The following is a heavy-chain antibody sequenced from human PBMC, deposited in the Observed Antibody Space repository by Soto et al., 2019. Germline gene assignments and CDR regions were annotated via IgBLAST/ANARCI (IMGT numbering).Heavy chain of an antibody. V-gene: IGHV4-59*08. CDR2: IYYSGST. D-gene: IGHD3-10*01. Sequence: QVQLQESGPGLVKPSETLSLTCTVSGGSISSYYWSWIRQPPGKGLEWIGYIYYSGSTNYNPSLKSRVTISVDTSKNQFSLKLSSVTAADTAVYYCARHWGQYYYGSGISTGLDVWGKGTTVTVSS. J-gene: IGHJ6*04. CDR3: ARHWGQYYYGSGISTGLDV. CDR1: GGSISSYY.